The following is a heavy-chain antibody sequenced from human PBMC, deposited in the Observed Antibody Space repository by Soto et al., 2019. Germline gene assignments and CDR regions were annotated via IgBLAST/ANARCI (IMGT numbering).Heavy chain of an antibody. V-gene: IGHV3-30-3*01. J-gene: IGHJ6*02. D-gene: IGHD4-17*01. CDR1: GFTFSSYA. Sequence: GGSLRLSCAASGFTFSSYAMHWVRQAPGKGLEWVAVISYDGSNKYYADSVKGRFTISRDNSKNTLYLQMSSLRAEDTAAYYCARDDYGDYDFYYYYGMDVWGQGTTVTVSS. CDR3: ARDDYGDYDFYYYYGMDV. CDR2: ISYDGSNK.